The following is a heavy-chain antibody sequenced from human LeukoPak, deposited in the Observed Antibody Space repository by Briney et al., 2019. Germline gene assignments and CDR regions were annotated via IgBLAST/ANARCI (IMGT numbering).Heavy chain of an antibody. CDR3: AKDRFGGIFDY. J-gene: IGHJ4*02. CDR2: ITGSGGDT. V-gene: IGHV3-23*01. Sequence: PGGSLRLSCAASGFTFSDYAMNWVRQAPGRGLEWVSLITGSGGDTYCADSVKGRFTISRDNSRNTLYLQVDSLRAEDTAIYYCAKDRFGGIFDYWVQGALVTVSS. CDR1: GFTFSDYA. D-gene: IGHD4-23*01.